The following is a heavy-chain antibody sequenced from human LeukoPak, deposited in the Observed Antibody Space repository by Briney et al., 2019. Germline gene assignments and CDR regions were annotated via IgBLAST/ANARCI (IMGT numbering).Heavy chain of an antibody. D-gene: IGHD4-17*01. Sequence: GGSLRLSRAASGFTFSGSAMHWVRQASGKGLEWVGRIRSKANSYATAYAASVKGRFTISRDDSKNTAYLQMNSLKTEDTAVYYCTLHDYGDPFDYWGQGTLVTVSS. V-gene: IGHV3-73*01. J-gene: IGHJ4*02. CDR3: TLHDYGDPFDY. CDR2: IRSKANSYAT. CDR1: GFTFSGSA.